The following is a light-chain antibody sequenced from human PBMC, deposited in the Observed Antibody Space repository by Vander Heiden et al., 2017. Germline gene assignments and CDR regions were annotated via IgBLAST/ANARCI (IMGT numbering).Light chain of an antibody. CDR2: KDS. Sequence: SYELTQPPSVPVSPGQTARITCSGDALPKQYAYWYQQKPGQAPVLVIYKDSERPSGIPERFSGSSSGTTVTLTISGVQAEDEADYYCQSADSSGTHEVFGGGTKLTVL. CDR3: QSADSSGTHEV. J-gene: IGLJ2*01. V-gene: IGLV3-25*03. CDR1: ALPKQY.